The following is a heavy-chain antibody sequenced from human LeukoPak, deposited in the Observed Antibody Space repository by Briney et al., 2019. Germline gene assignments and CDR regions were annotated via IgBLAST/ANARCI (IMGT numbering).Heavy chain of an antibody. V-gene: IGHV3-48*03. D-gene: IGHD3-9*01. CDR1: GFTFSSYE. Sequence: GGSLRLSCAASGFTFSSYEMNWVRQAPGKGLEWVSYISSSGSTIYYADSVKGRFTISRDNAKNSLYLQMNSLRAEDTAVYYCARGALRYSRGAFDIWGQGTMVTVYS. CDR3: ARGALRYSRGAFDI. CDR2: ISSSGSTI. J-gene: IGHJ3*02.